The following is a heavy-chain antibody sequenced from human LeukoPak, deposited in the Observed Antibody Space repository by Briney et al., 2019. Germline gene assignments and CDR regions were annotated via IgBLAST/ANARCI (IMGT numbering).Heavy chain of an antibody. CDR3: ARLPAAVAGNGYFQH. J-gene: IGHJ1*01. Sequence: GEALKISCKGSAYSSTSYCIGWVRHMPRKGREWMGIIYPGDSDTRYSPSFQGQVTISADKSISTAYLQWSSLKASDTAMYYCARLPAAVAGNGYFQHWGQGTLVTVSS. CDR1: AYSSTSYC. CDR2: IYPGDSDT. D-gene: IGHD6-19*01. V-gene: IGHV5-51*01.